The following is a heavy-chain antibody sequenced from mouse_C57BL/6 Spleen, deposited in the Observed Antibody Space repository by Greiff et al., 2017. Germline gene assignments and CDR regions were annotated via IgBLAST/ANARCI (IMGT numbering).Heavy chain of an antibody. CDR2: IYPGSGNT. CDR3: ARGGDYDYDAEGMDY. D-gene: IGHD2-4*01. J-gene: IGHJ4*01. Sequence: QVQLQQSGPELVKPGASVKISCKASGYSFTSYYIHWVKQRPGQGLEWIGWIYPGSGNTKYNEKFKGKATLTADTSSSTAYMQLSSLTSEDSAVYYCARGGDYDYDAEGMDYWGQGTSVTVSS. CDR1: GYSFTSYY. V-gene: IGHV1-66*01.